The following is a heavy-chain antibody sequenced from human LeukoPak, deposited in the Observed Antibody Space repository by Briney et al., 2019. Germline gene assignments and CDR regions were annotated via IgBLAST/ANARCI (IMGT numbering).Heavy chain of an antibody. D-gene: IGHD2-15*01. CDR2: INPNSGGT. V-gene: IGHV1-2*04. CDR1: GYSFTAYY. Sequence: ASVKVSCKASGYSFTAYYMHWVRQAPGQGLEWMGWINPNSGGTNYAQKFQGWVTMTRDTSISTAYMELSRLRSDDTAMYYWARDGGYCSGGSCYSASGYYYGMDVWGKGTTVTVSS. CDR3: ARDGGYCSGGSCYSASGYYYGMDV. J-gene: IGHJ6*04.